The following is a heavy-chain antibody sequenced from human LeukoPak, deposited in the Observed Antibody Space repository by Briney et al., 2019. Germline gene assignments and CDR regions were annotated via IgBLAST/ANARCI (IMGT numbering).Heavy chain of an antibody. Sequence: PGGSLRLSCAASGFTFSSYGMHWVRQAPGKGLEWVAFIRYDGSNKYYADSVKGRFTISRDNSKNTLYLQMNSLRAEDTAVYYCAAGGNSEEAKYYYYYMDVWGKGTTVTVSS. J-gene: IGHJ6*03. CDR1: GFTFSSYG. CDR3: AAGGNSEEAKYYYYYMDV. V-gene: IGHV3-30*02. D-gene: IGHD4-23*01. CDR2: IRYDGSNK.